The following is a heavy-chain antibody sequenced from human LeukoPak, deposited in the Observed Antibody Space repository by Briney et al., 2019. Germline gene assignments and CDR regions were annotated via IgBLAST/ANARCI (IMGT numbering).Heavy chain of an antibody. Sequence: GGSLRLSCAASGFTVSSNYMSWVRQAAGKGLEWVSVIYSGGSTYYADSVKGRFTISRDNSKNTLYLQMNSLRAEDTAVYYCARSQSSSLIDYWGQGTLVTVSS. V-gene: IGHV3-66*01. CDR2: IYSGGST. J-gene: IGHJ4*02. D-gene: IGHD6-13*01. CDR1: GFTVSSNY. CDR3: ARSQSSSLIDY.